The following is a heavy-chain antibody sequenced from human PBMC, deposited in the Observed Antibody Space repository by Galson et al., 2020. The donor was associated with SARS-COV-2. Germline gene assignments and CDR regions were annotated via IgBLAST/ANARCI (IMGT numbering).Heavy chain of an antibody. Sequence: ASVKVSCRASGYTFISHSITWVRQAPGQGLEWMGRISPYNGDTNYAEKLQGRVTMTTDTSTSTAYMELRSLGYDDTAFYYCARDRYRGYESDFWGQGTLVTVSS. V-gene: IGHV1-18*01. J-gene: IGHJ4*02. CDR3: ARDRYRGYESDF. D-gene: IGHD5-12*01. CDR2: ISPYNGDT. CDR1: GYTFISHS.